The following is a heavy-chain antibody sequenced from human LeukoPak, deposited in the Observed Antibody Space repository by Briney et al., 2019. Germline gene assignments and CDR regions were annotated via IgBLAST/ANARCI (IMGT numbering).Heavy chain of an antibody. CDR2: IYYSGST. D-gene: IGHD5-12*01. CDR1: GGSISSSNW. CDR3: AALRFSQSTFDI. Sequence: PSETLSLTCAVSGGSISSSNWWSWIRQPPGKGLEWIGYIYYSGSTNYNPSLKSRATISVDTSKNQFSLKLTSVTAADTAVYFCAALRFSQSTFDIWGQGTWVTVSS. J-gene: IGHJ3*02. V-gene: IGHV4-61*01.